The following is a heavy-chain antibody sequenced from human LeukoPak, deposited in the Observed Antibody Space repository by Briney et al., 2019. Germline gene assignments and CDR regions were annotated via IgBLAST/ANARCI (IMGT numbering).Heavy chain of an antibody. V-gene: IGHV3-21*01. CDR2: ISSSSSYI. CDR1: GFTFSSYS. Sequence: GGSLRLSCAASGFTFSSYSMNWVRQAPGKGLEWVSSISSSSSYIYYADSVKGRFTISRDNAKNSLYLQMNSLRAEDTAVYYCARPRLTGSGFDYWGQGTLVTVSS. CDR3: ARPRLTGSGFDY. D-gene: IGHD3-9*01. J-gene: IGHJ4*02.